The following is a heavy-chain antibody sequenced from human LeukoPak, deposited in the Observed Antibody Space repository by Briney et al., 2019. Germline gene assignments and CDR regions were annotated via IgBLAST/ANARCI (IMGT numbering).Heavy chain of an antibody. J-gene: IGHJ5*02. CDR1: GGSIGNSNYY. V-gene: IGHV4-39*01. D-gene: IGHD1-1*01. CDR3: ARPNWYDARLGSFDP. Sequence: SETLSLTCTVSGGSIGNSNYYWGWIRQPPGKGLEWIGSIYYSGSTYYNPSLKSRVTISVDTSQNQFSLRLTSVTAADTAVYFCARPNWYDARLGSFDPWGQGTLVTVSS. CDR2: IYYSGST.